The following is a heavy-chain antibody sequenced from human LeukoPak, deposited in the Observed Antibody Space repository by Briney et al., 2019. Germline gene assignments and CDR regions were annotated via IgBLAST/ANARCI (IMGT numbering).Heavy chain of an antibody. D-gene: IGHD4-17*01. J-gene: IGHJ6*02. V-gene: IGHV1-8*01. CDR2: MNPNSRNT. CDR1: GYTITSYD. CDR3: ARGLNGDPHYYYHRMDV. Sequence: GASVKVSCKASGYTITSYDINWVRQATGQGLEWMGWMNPNSRNTGYAQKFQGRVTMTRNTSISTAYMELSSLIAEDTAVYYCARGLNGDPHYYYHRMDVWGQGTTVTVSS.